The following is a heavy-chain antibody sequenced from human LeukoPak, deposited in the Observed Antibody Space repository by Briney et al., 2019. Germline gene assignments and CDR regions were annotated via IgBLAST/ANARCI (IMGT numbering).Heavy chain of an antibody. CDR1: GFTFSSYA. V-gene: IGHV3-30*01. J-gene: IGHJ4*02. CDR2: ISYDGSNK. CDR3: ARDRLGSSGIHSY. Sequence: GGSLRLSCAASGFTFSSYAMHWVRQAPGKGLEWVAVISYDGSNKYYADSVKGRFTISRDNSKNTLYLQMNSLRAEDTAVYYCARDRLGSSGIHSYWGQGTLVTVSS. D-gene: IGHD1-26*01.